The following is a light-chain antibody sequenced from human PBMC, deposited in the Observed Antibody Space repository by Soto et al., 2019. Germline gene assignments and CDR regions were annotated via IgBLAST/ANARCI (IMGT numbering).Light chain of an antibody. CDR1: QSVSNN. CDR3: QQSYSTPLT. Sequence: EIMMTQSPATLSVSPGERATLSCRASQSVSNNVAWYQQKPGQAPRLLIYYASTRATGIPARFSGSGSGTEFTLTISSLQSEDFALYYCQQSYSTPLTFGGGTKVEIK. V-gene: IGKV3-15*01. CDR2: YAS. J-gene: IGKJ4*01.